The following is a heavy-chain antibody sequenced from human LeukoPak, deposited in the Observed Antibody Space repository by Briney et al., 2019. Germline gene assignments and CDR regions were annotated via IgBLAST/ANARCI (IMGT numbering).Heavy chain of an antibody. V-gene: IGHV3-23*01. CDR3: AKDLLLWFGELWDAFDI. CDR1: GFTFSSYG. CDR2: ISGSGGST. D-gene: IGHD3-10*01. Sequence: GGSLRLSCAASGFTFSSYGMSWVRQAPGKGLEWVSAISGSGGSTYYADSVKGRFTISRDNSKNTLYLQMNSLRAEDTAVYYCAKDLLLWFGELWDAFDIWGQGTMVTVSS. J-gene: IGHJ3*02.